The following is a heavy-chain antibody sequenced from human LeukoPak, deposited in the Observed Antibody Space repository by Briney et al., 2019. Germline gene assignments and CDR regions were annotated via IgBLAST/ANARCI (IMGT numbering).Heavy chain of an antibody. CDR2: IYTSGST. CDR1: GGSISSGSYY. CDR3: ARDSAAAGTSFDY. V-gene: IGHV4-61*02. J-gene: IGHJ4*02. D-gene: IGHD6-13*01. Sequence: PSETLSLTCTVSGGSISSGSYYWSWIRQPAGKGLEWIGRIYTSGSTNYNPSLKSRVTISVDTSKNQFSLKLSSVAAAGTAVYYCARDSAAAGTSFDYWGQGTLVTVSS.